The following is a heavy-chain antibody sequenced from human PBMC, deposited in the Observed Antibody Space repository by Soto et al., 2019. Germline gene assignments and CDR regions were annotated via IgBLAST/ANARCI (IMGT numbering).Heavy chain of an antibody. J-gene: IGHJ1*01. CDR3: AREGSGYRPKYFQH. V-gene: IGHV3-30-3*01. CDR2: ISYDGSNK. D-gene: IGHD3-22*01. Sequence: QVQLVESGGGVVQPGRSLRLSCAASGFTFSSYAMHWVRQAPGKGLEWVAVISYDGSNKYYADSVKGRFTISRDNSKNPLYLQMNSLRVEDTAVYYCAREGSGYRPKYFQHWGQGTLVTVSS. CDR1: GFTFSSYA.